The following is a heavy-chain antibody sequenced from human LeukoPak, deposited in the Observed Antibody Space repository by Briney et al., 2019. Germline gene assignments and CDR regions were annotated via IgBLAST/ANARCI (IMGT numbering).Heavy chain of an antibody. CDR2: IIPIFGTA. Sequence: SVKVSCKASGGTFSSYAISWVRQAPGQGLEWMGRIIPIFGTANYAQKFQGRVTITTDESTSTAYMELSSLRSEDTAVYYCATPRLTQIPRFDYWGQGTLVTVSS. CDR3: ATPRLTQIPRFDY. J-gene: IGHJ4*02. V-gene: IGHV1-69*05. D-gene: IGHD2-15*01. CDR1: GGTFSSYA.